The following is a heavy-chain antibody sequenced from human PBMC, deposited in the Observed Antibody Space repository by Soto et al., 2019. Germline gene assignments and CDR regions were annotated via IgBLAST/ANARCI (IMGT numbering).Heavy chain of an antibody. J-gene: IGHJ4*02. CDR2: INHSGST. Sequence: SETLSLTCAVYGGYFSRYYWSWIRQPPGKGLEWNGEINHSGSTNYNPSRKSRVPISVDTSKNQFSLKLSSVTAADTAVYYCARENLWEWLYIDYWGQGTLVTV. CDR3: ARENLWEWLYIDY. V-gene: IGHV4-34*01. CDR1: GGYFSRYY. D-gene: IGHD3-3*01.